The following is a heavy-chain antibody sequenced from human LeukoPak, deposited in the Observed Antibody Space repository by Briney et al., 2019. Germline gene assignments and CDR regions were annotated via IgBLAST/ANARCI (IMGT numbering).Heavy chain of an antibody. D-gene: IGHD3-10*01. CDR3: TARVVPYYYYGMDV. V-gene: IGHV3-15*01. CDR2: IKSKTDDGTT. J-gene: IGHJ6*04. Sequence: GGSLRLSCAASGFTFSNAWMSWVRQAPGKGLEWVGRIKSKTDDGTTDYAAPVKGRFTISRDDSKNTLYLQMNSLKTEDTAVYYCTARVVPYYYYGMDVWGKGTTVTVSS. CDR1: GFTFSNAW.